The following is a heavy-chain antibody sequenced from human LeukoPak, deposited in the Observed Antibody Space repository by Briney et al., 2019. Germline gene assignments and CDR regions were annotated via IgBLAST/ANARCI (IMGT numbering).Heavy chain of an antibody. CDR1: GYTFTGYY. CDR3: ARGRGSYSFDY. V-gene: IGHV1-2*02. CDR2: INPNSGVT. J-gene: IGHJ4*02. D-gene: IGHD3-16*01. Sequence: ASVKVSCKASGYTFTGYYMYWVRQAPGQGLEWMGWINPNSGVTNYAQKFQGRVTMTRDTSISTAYMEVSSLRSDDTAVYFCARGRGSYSFDYWGQGTLVIVSS.